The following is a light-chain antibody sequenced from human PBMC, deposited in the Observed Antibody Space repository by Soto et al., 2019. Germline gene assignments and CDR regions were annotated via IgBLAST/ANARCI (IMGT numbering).Light chain of an antibody. CDR3: CSYASSGTLV. CDR2: DVS. CDR1: SSDVGGYNY. J-gene: IGLJ1*01. Sequence: QSVLTQPASVSGSPGQSITISCTGTSSDVGGYNYVSWYQQHPGKAPKLMIYDVSNRPSGVSNRFSGSKSGNTASLTISGHQAEDEADYYCCSYASSGTLVFGTGTKVTVL. V-gene: IGLV2-14*01.